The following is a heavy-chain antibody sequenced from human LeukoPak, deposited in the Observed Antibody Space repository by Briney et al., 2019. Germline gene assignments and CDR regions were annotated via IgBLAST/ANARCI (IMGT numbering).Heavy chain of an antibody. V-gene: IGHV3-7*01. D-gene: IGHD2-15*01. CDR1: EFTLGSYW. CDR3: AREIVGYDAFDI. CDR2: IRQDGNIK. J-gene: IGHJ3*02. Sequence: RGSLRLSCTASEFTLGSYWVSWVRQTPAKGLEWMANIRQDGNIKYYVDSVRGRFSISRDNAKNSLYLQMNNLRVDDTALYYCAREIVGYDAFDIWGQGTMVTVSS.